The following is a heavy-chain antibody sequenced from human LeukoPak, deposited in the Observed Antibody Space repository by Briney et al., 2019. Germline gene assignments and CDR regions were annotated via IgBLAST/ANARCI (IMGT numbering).Heavy chain of an antibody. CDR1: GFTFSSYW. D-gene: IGHD1-26*01. CDR3: ARDLGATIFDFDY. Sequence: GGSLRLSCAASGFTFSSYWMSWVRKAPGKGLEWVANIKQDGSEKYYVDSVKGRFTISRDNAKNSLYLQMNSLRVEDTAVYYCARDLGATIFDFDYWGQGTLVTVSS. J-gene: IGHJ4*02. V-gene: IGHV3-7*01. CDR2: IKQDGSEK.